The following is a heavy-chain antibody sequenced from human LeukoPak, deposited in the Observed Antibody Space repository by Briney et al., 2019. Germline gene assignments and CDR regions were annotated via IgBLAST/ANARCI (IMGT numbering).Heavy chain of an antibody. J-gene: IGHJ3*02. Sequence: SVKVSCKASGGTFSSYAISWVRQAPGQGLEWMGGIIPIFGTANYAQKFQGRVTITTDESTSTAYMELSSLRSEDTAVYYCARDGDSSGAFDIWGQGTMVTVSS. CDR2: IIPIFGTA. CDR1: GGTFSSYA. V-gene: IGHV1-69*05. CDR3: ARDGDSSGAFDI.